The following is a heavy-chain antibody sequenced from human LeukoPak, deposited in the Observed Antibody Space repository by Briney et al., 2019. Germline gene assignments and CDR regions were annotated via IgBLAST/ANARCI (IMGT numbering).Heavy chain of an antibody. J-gene: IGHJ4*02. CDR1: GFTFDDYA. D-gene: IGHD3-3*01. CDR3: AKDKIYDFWSGYFDY. V-gene: IGHV3-9*01. CDR2: ISWNSGSI. Sequence: GGSLRLSCAASGFTFDDYAMPWVRQAPGKGLEWVSGISWNSGSIGYADSVKGRFTISRDNAKNSLYLQMNSLRAEDTALYYCAKDKIYDFWSGYFDYWGQGTLVTVSS.